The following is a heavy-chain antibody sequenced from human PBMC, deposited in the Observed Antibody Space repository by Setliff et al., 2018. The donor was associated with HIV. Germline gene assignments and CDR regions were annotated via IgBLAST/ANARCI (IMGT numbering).Heavy chain of an antibody. Sequence: GGSLRLSCAASGFTFTNYYMSWIRQAPGKGLELLSYISVSGTDIKYADSVKGRFTISRDNAKNSLYLQMNSLRVEDTAVYYCARDYLYYNLYNGSPVYGMDVWGQGTLVTVSS. J-gene: IGHJ6*02. CDR2: ISVSGTDI. D-gene: IGHD3-3*01. CDR1: GFTFTNYY. V-gene: IGHV3-11*04. CDR3: ARDYLYYNLYNGSPVYGMDV.